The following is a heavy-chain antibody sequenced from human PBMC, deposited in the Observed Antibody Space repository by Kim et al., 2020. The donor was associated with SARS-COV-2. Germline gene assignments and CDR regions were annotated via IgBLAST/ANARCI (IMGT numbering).Heavy chain of an antibody. V-gene: IGHV4-30-4*01. D-gene: IGHD6-19*01. CDR3: ARVPQAVAGFYYYYYGMDV. CDR1: GGSISSGDYY. CDR2: IYYSGST. Sequence: SETLSLTCTVSGGSISSGDYYWSWIRQPPGKGLEWIGYIYYSGSTYYNPFLKSRVTISVDTSKNQFSLKLSSVTAADTAVYYCARVPQAVAGFYYYYYGMDVWGQGTTVTVSS. J-gene: IGHJ6*02.